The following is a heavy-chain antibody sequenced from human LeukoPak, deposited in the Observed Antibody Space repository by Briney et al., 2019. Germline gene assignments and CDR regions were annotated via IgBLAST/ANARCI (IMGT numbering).Heavy chain of an antibody. CDR3: ARDDILTGYYLFDY. CDR2: ISSSGSTI. D-gene: IGHD3-9*01. V-gene: IGHV3-48*03. CDR1: GFTFSSYE. J-gene: IGHJ4*02. Sequence: GGSLRLSCAASGFTFSSYEMNWVRQAPGKGLEWVSYISSSGSTIYYADSVKGRFTISRDNAKNSLYLQMNSLRAEDTAVYYCARDDILTGYYLFDYWGQGTLVTVSS.